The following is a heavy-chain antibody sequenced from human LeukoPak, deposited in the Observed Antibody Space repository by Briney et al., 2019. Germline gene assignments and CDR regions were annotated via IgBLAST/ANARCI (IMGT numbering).Heavy chain of an antibody. CDR2: ISAYNGKT. J-gene: IGHJ3*02. Sequence: ASVKVSCKASGYEFSSYGISWVGQAPGQGLEWLGWISAYNGKTKYAEKFQGRLTMTTETSTSTAYMELRSLTSADPAVYYCAKDSPRDDYVRGSYRYSRRGLDIWGQGTLVTSSS. CDR3: AKDSPRDDYVRGSYRYSRRGLDI. V-gene: IGHV1-18*01. CDR1: GYEFSSYG. D-gene: IGHD3-16*02.